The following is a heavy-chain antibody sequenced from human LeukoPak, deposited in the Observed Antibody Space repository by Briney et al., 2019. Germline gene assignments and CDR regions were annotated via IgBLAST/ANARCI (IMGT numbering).Heavy chain of an antibody. Sequence: GGSLRLSCAASGFTFSSYWMSWVRQAPGKGLEWVANIKQDGSEKYYVDSVKGRFTISRDNAKNSLYLQVNSLRAEDTAVYYCARGGRSSSWDGDFYYFDYWGQGTLVTVSS. D-gene: IGHD6-13*01. J-gene: IGHJ4*02. V-gene: IGHV3-7*01. CDR1: GFTFSSYW. CDR2: IKQDGSEK. CDR3: ARGGRSSSWDGDFYYFDY.